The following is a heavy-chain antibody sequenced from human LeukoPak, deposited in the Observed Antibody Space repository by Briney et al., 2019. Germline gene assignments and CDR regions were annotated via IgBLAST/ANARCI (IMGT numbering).Heavy chain of an antibody. D-gene: IGHD3-9*01. J-gene: IGHJ3*02. Sequence: ASVKVSCKASGYTFTSYAMNWVRQAPGQGLEWMGWINTNTGNPTYVQGFTGRFVFSLDTSVSTAYLQISSLKAEDTAVYYCARDQRNFDWFHDAFDIWGQGTMVTVSS. CDR1: GYTFTSYA. V-gene: IGHV7-4-1*02. CDR3: ARDQRNFDWFHDAFDI. CDR2: INTNTGNP.